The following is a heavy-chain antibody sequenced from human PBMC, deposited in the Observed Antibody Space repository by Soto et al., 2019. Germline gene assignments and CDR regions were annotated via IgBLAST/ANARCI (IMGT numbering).Heavy chain of an antibody. Sequence: PGGSLRLSCVASGFPFSNYAMHWVRQAPGKGLEWVAIDSYDGDNEYYAESVRGLFFISRNNSKDTLYLQMSSLRTEDTAVFYCVKGLAALLWFGEFPTTGGPFDSWGQETLVTVSS. CDR2: DSYDGDNE. D-gene: IGHD3-10*01. CDR1: GFPFSNYA. J-gene: IGHJ4*02. CDR3: VKGLAALLWFGEFPTTGGPFDS. V-gene: IGHV3-30*18.